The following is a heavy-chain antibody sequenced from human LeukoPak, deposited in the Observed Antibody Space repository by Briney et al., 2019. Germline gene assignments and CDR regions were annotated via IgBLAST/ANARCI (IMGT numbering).Heavy chain of an antibody. J-gene: IGHJ6*02. CDR3: AKDHSGPTWNYYGMDV. D-gene: IGHD2-15*01. Sequence: GGSLRLSCRASGFTFSNYAMTWVRQTPGKGLEWVSSTGGNGGGTSLADSVKGRFSISSDNSKNTLYLQMNSLRAEDTATYYCAKDHSGPTWNYYGMDVWGQGTTVTVSS. V-gene: IGHV3-23*01. CDR1: GFTFSNYA. CDR2: TGGNGGGT.